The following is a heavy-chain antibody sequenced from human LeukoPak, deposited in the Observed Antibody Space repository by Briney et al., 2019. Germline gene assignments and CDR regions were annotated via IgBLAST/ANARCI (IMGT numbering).Heavy chain of an antibody. CDR1: GFTFSSYW. D-gene: IGHD6-19*01. Sequence: GGSLRLSCAASGFTFSSYWMSWVRQAPGKGLEWVANIKQDESEKYYVDSVKGRFTISRDNAKNSLYLQMNSLRAEDTAVYYCARGAAAGIAVAGTYDYWGQGTLVTVSS. V-gene: IGHV3-7*01. CDR3: ARGAAAGIAVAGTYDY. J-gene: IGHJ4*02. CDR2: IKQDESEK.